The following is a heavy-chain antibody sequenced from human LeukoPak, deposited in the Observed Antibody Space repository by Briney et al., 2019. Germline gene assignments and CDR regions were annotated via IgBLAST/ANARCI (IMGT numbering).Heavy chain of an antibody. CDR1: TDSFNDYY. CDR3: ARDGGLQSHFDY. J-gene: IGHJ4*02. Sequence: SETLSLRCSVFTDSFNDYYWNWVRQPPGKGLEWIGYIYCNGNSNYNPSLKSRVTISVDTSKNELSLKLTSVTAADTAIYFCARDGGLQSHFDYWGQGTLVTVSS. CDR2: IYCNGNS. D-gene: IGHD5-24*01. V-gene: IGHV4-59*01.